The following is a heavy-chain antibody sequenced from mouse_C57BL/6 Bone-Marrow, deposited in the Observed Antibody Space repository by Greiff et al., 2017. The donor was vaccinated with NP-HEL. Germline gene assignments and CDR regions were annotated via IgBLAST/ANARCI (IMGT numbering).Heavy chain of an antibody. CDR3: ARGVDYGSSYYAMDY. D-gene: IGHD1-1*01. J-gene: IGHJ4*01. CDR1: GYTFTSYG. V-gene: IGHV1-81*01. Sequence: QVQLQQSGAELARPGASVKLSCKASGYTFTSYGISWVKQRTGQGLEWIGEIYPRSGNNYYNEKFKGKATLTADKSSSTAYMELRSLTSEDSAVYFCARGVDYGSSYYAMDYWGQGTSVTVSS. CDR2: IYPRSGNN.